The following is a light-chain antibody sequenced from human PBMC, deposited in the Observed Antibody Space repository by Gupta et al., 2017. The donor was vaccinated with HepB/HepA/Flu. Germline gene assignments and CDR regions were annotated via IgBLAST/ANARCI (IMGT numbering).Light chain of an antibody. V-gene: IGLV2-14*03. CDR2: DVN. Sequence: TISCTGTTSDIGLYDFVSWYQQHPGEAPRLIIFDVNNRPSGVSGRFSGSKSGKTASLTISGLQAEDEGDYYCCSYESTSTYVFGTGTKVTVV. J-gene: IGLJ1*01. CDR3: CSYESTSTYV. CDR1: TSDIGLYDF.